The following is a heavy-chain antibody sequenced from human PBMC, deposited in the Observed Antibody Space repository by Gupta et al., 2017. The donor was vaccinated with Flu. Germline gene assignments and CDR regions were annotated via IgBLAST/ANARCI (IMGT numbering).Heavy chain of an antibody. V-gene: IGHV4-31*02. Sequence: IRQHPGKGLEWIGYIYYTGSTFYNPSLKSRVTMSVDTSKNHFSMRLSSVTAADTAVYYCVKGAQQWSFGAFDVWGRGTMVTVSS. CDR3: VKGAQQWSFGAFDV. CDR2: IYYTGST. J-gene: IGHJ3*01. D-gene: IGHD3-10*01.